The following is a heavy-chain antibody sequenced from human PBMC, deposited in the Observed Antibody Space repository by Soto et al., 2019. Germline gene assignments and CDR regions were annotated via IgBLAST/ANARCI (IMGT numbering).Heavy chain of an antibody. Sequence: ASVKVSCKASGYTFTSYGISWVRQAPGQGLEWMGWISAYNGNTNYAQKLQGRVTMTTDTSTSTAYMELRSLRSDDTAVYYCARDIVVVPAAIPTRYYYGMDVWGQGTTVTVSS. D-gene: IGHD2-2*01. CDR1: GYTFTSYG. J-gene: IGHJ6*02. CDR3: ARDIVVVPAAIPTRYYYGMDV. V-gene: IGHV1-18*04. CDR2: ISAYNGNT.